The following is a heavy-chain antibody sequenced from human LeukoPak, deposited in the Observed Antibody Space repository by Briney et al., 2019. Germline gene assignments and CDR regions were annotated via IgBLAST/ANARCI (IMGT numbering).Heavy chain of an antibody. D-gene: IGHD2-15*01. Sequence: GGSLRLSCAASGXTFSSYAMSWVRQAPGKGLEWVSAITDSDTNTYYADSVRGRFTISRDNSKNTLYLQMNSLRAEDTAVYYCAKVLFCSGDNCYSLDYWGQGTLVTVSS. V-gene: IGHV3-23*01. J-gene: IGHJ4*02. CDR1: GXTFSSYA. CDR2: ITDSDTNT. CDR3: AKVLFCSGDNCYSLDY.